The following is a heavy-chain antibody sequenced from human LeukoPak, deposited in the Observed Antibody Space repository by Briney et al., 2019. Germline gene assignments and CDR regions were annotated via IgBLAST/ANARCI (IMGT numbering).Heavy chain of an antibody. V-gene: IGHV3-48*03. J-gene: IGHJ3*02. CDR2: ISSSGNTI. Sequence: GGSLRLSCAASEFTFTSYELNWVRQAPGKGLEGVSYISSSGNTISYADSVKGRFTISRDNAKNSLYLQVISLRAEDTAVYYCARGPSIAARYDAFDIWGQGTMVTVSS. CDR1: EFTFTSYE. CDR3: ARGPSIAARYDAFDI. D-gene: IGHD6-6*01.